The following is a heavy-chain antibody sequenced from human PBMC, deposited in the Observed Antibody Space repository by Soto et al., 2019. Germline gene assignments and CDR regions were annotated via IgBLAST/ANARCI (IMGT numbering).Heavy chain of an antibody. J-gene: IGHJ5*02. CDR1: GGSITSAGHS. V-gene: IGHV4-30-2*06. CDR2: IYHSGSS. D-gene: IGHD3-9*01. Sequence: QLQLQESGPGLVAPSQTLSLTCTVSGGSITSAGHSWGWVRQSPGKGLEWIGYIYHSGSSSYNHYSQRRVMISVDRSNTQFYLPLTYVPAADTAVYYCARARSYDWWFALWGLGTLVTVSS. CDR3: ARARSYDWWFAL.